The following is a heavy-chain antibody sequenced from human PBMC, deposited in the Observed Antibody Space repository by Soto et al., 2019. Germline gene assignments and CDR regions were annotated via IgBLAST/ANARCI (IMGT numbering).Heavy chain of an antibody. Sequence: SVKVSFKASGGTFISYAISWVRQAPGQGLEWMGGIIPIFGTANYAQKFQGRVTITADESTSTAYMELSSLRSEDTAVYYCARDRAKWLRLRSAGWFDPWGQGTLVTVSS. J-gene: IGHJ5*02. V-gene: IGHV1-69*13. CDR1: GGTFISYA. D-gene: IGHD5-12*01. CDR2: IIPIFGTA. CDR3: ARDRAKWLRLRSAGWFDP.